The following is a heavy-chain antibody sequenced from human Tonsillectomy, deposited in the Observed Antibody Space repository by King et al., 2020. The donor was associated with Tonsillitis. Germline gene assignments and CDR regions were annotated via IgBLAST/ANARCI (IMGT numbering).Heavy chain of an antibody. Sequence: VQLVESGAEVKKPGASVKVSCKASGYTFTGYYMHWVRQAPGQGLEWMGWINPNSGGTNYAQKFQGWVTMTRDTSISTAYMELSRLRSDDTAVYYFAIDYYAICGYFYYLAYWGQGTLVTVSS. V-gene: IGHV1-2*04. CDR2: INPNSGGT. J-gene: IGHJ4*02. CDR1: GYTFTGYY. CDR3: AIDYYAICGYFYYLAY. D-gene: IGHD3-22*01.